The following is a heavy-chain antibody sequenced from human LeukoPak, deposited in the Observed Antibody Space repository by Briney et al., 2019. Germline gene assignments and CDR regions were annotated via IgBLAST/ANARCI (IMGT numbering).Heavy chain of an antibody. CDR3: TTGEYSYGAYYFDY. D-gene: IGHD5-18*01. Sequence: GGSLRLSCAASGFTFSNAWMSWVRQAPGKGLEWVGRIKSKTDGGTTDYAARVKGGFTIARDDSKNTLYLQMNSLKTEDTAVYYCTTGEYSYGAYYFDYWGQGTLVTVSS. CDR1: GFTFSNAW. J-gene: IGHJ4*02. V-gene: IGHV3-15*01. CDR2: IKSKTDGGTT.